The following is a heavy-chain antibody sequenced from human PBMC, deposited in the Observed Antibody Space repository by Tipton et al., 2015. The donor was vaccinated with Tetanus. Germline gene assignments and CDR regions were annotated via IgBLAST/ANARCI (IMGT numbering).Heavy chain of an antibody. CDR2: IYYSGST. CDR3: ARGYSYGGGWFDP. Sequence: TLSLTCTVSGGSISSSSYYWGWIRQPPGKGLEWIGSIYYSGSTYYNPSLKSQVTISVDTSMNQFSLKLSSVTAADTAVYYCARGYSYGGGWFDPWGQGTLVTVSS. CDR1: GGSISSSSYY. J-gene: IGHJ5*02. D-gene: IGHD5-18*01. V-gene: IGHV4-39*01.